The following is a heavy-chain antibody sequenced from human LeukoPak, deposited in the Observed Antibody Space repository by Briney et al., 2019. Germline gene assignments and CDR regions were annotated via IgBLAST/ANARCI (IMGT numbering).Heavy chain of an antibody. Sequence: GTSVKVSCKASGFTFTSSAMQWVRQPRGQRREWIGWIVVGSGNTNHAQKFQERVTITRDMSTSTAYMELSSLRSEHTAVYYCAAGLGDDSSGYPSFDYWGQGTLVTVSS. CDR3: AAGLGDDSSGYPSFDY. J-gene: IGHJ4*02. D-gene: IGHD3-22*01. CDR1: GFTFTSSA. V-gene: IGHV1-58*02. CDR2: IVVGSGNT.